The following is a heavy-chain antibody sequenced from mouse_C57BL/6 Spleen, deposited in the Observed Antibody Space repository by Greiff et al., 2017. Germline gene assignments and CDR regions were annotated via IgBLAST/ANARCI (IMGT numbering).Heavy chain of an antibody. CDR2: ISGGGGNT. D-gene: IGHD1-1*01. Sequence: EVQLLESGGGLVKPGASLKLSCAASGFTFSSYTMSWVRQTPGKRLEWVATISGGGGNTYYPDSVKGRFNISRDNAKNTLYLQKSSLRSENTALYDVARHLCYYCSSPAWFAYWGQGTLVTVSA. CDR3: ARHLCYYCSSPAWFAY. V-gene: IGHV5-9*01. CDR1: GFTFSSYT. J-gene: IGHJ3*01.